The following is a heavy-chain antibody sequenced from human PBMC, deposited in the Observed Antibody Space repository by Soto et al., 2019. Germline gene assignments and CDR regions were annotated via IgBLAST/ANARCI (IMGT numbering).Heavy chain of an antibody. Sequence: QVQLQESGPGLVKPSETLSLTCTVSGGSISSYYWSWIRQPPGKGLEWIGYIYYSGSTNYNPSLKSRVTISVDTSKNQFSLKLSSVTAADTAVYYCARGHYDCWSGNYYYYYGMDVWGQGTTVTVSS. CDR3: ARGHYDCWSGNYYYYYGMDV. J-gene: IGHJ6*02. CDR2: IYYSGST. D-gene: IGHD3-3*01. CDR1: GGSISSYY. V-gene: IGHV4-59*01.